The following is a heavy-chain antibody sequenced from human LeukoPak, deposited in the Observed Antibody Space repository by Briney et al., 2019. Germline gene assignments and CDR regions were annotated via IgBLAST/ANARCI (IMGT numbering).Heavy chain of an antibody. Sequence: GGSLRLSCAASGFTFSSYAMSWVRQDPGKGLEWVSAIGGDAVSTYYADSVKGRFSISRDNSKNTLYLQMNSLRADDTAVYYCAKDLWKADYWGQGTLVTVSS. CDR1: GFTFSSYA. V-gene: IGHV3-23*01. D-gene: IGHD3-3*01. CDR2: IGGDAVST. J-gene: IGHJ4*02. CDR3: AKDLWKADY.